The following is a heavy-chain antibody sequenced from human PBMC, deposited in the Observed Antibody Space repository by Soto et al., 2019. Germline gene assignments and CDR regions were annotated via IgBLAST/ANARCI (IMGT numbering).Heavy chain of an antibody. CDR1: GFTVSSKY. CDR3: TRHLSDY. D-gene: IGHD3-3*02. V-gene: IGHV3-66*04. J-gene: IGHJ4*02. Sequence: GGSLRLSCADXGFTVSSKYMSWVRQAPGKGLEWLSVIYTDDSTYYADSVKGRFTIFRDDSKNTAYLQMNSLKTEDTAVYYCTRHLSDYWGQGTLVTVSS. CDR2: IYTDDST.